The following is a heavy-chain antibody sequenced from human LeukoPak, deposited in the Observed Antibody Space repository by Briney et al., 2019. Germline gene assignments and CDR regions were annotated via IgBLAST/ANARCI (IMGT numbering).Heavy chain of an antibody. CDR2: ISYDGSNK. CDR3: ARGGYTAHGLGYFDL. V-gene: IGHV3-30-3*01. CDR1: GFTFSSYA. D-gene: IGHD5-18*01. Sequence: GRSLSLSCAASGFTFSSYAMHWVRQAPGKGLEWVAVISYDGSNKYYADSVKGRFTISRDNSKNTLYLQMNSLRAEDTAVYYCARGGYTAHGLGYFDLWGRGTLVTASS. J-gene: IGHJ2*01.